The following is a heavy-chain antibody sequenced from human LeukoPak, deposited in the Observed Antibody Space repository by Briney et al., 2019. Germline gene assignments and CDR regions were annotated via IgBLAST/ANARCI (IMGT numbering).Heavy chain of an antibody. D-gene: IGHD3-10*01. Sequence: GGSLRLSCAASGFTFSSYTMSWVRQAPGKGLEWVSAISGSGGSTYYADSVKGRFTISRDNSKNTLYLQMNSLRAEDTAVYYCAHYGSGSYFDYWGQGTLVTVSS. CDR2: ISGSGGST. V-gene: IGHV3-23*01. CDR3: AHYGSGSYFDY. CDR1: GFTFSSYT. J-gene: IGHJ4*02.